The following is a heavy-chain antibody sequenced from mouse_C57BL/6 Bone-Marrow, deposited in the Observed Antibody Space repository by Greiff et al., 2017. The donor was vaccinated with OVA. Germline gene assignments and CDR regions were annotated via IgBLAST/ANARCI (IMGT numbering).Heavy chain of an antibody. Sequence: EVKLVESGAELVKPGASVKLSCTASGFNIKDYYMHWVKQRTEQGLEWIGRIDPEDGETKYAPKFQGKATITADTSSNTAYLQLSSLTSEDTAVYYCSYYYGSSYGSYWGQGTLVTVSA. J-gene: IGHJ3*01. CDR2: IDPEDGET. CDR3: SYYYGSSYGSY. D-gene: IGHD1-1*01. CDR1: GFNIKDYY. V-gene: IGHV14-2*01.